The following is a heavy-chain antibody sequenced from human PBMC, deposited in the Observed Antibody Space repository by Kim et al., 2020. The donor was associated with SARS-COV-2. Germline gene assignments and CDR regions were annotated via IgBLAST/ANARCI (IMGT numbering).Heavy chain of an antibody. J-gene: IGHJ6*02. CDR2: INWNSVSI. Sequence: GGSLRLSCAASGFTFGDYAMHWVRQAPWKGPEWVSGINWNSVSIGYVDSVKGRFTISRDNAKNSLYLEMNSLRAEDTALYYCAKGGGRSYFYYTGMDVWGQGTTVTVSS. CDR3: AKGGGRSYFYYTGMDV. CDR1: GFTFGDYA. D-gene: IGHD1-26*01. V-gene: IGHV3-9*01.